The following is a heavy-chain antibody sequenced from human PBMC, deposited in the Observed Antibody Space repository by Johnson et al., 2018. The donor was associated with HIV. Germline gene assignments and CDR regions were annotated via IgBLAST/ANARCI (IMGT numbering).Heavy chain of an antibody. D-gene: IGHD3-16*01. CDR3: ASGVDAFDI. CDR1: GFTFSNYA. V-gene: IGHV3-30*04. CDR2: ISYDESYK. Sequence: QVQLVESGGGVVQPGRSLRLSCAASGFTFSNYAIHWVRQAPGKGLEWVAVISYDESYKYYVYSVKGRFTVSRDNSNNTLYLQMNSLRAEDSALYFCASGVDAFDIWGQGTMVPVSS. J-gene: IGHJ3*02.